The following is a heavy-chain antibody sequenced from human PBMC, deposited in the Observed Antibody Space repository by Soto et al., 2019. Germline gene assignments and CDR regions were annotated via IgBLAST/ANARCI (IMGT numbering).Heavy chain of an antibody. CDR1: GFTLSSYW. V-gene: IGHV3-7*01. CDR3: ARFTYYDFWSGYYIVGFGP. D-gene: IGHD3-3*01. Sequence: GGSMRLSCAASGFTLSSYWMSWVRQAPGKGLEWVANIKQDGSEKYYVDSVKGRFTISRDNAKNSLYLQMNSLRAEDTAVYYCARFTYYDFWSGYYIVGFGPWGQGTLVTVSS. CDR2: IKQDGSEK. J-gene: IGHJ5*02.